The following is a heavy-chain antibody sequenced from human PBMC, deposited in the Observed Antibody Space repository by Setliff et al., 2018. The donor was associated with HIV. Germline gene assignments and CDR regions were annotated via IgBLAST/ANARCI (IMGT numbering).Heavy chain of an antibody. CDR2: IIPIVDIA. J-gene: IGHJ4*02. CDR1: GGTFSSYA. Sequence: SVKVSCKASGGTFSSYAISWVRQAPGQGLEWMGGIIPIVDIAKYAQKFQDRVTITADKSTSTAFMGLSSLRSEDTAVYYCARGAYRRRDGGTYFYQFDFWGRGTLVTVSS. D-gene: IGHD1-26*01. V-gene: IGHV1-69*10. CDR3: ARGAYRRRDGGTYFYQFDF.